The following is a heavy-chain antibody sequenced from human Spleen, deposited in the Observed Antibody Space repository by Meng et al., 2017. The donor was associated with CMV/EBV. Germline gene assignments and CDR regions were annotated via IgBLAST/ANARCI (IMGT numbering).Heavy chain of an antibody. J-gene: IGHJ5*02. D-gene: IGHD3-22*01. V-gene: IGHV1-8*02. CDR3: ARLPYYFDSSAYYP. CDR1: GYTFTSYY. CDR2: MNPNSGNT. Sequence: ASVKVSCKASGYTFTSYYMHWVRQAPGQGLEWMGWMNPNSGNTAYAQKFQGRVTLTRDTSISTAYMDLSGLTSEDTAVYYCARLPYYFDSSAYYPWGQGTLVTVSS.